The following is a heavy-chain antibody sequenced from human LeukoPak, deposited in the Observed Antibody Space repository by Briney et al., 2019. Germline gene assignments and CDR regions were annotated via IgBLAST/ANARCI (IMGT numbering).Heavy chain of an antibody. CDR1: GFSLTSYA. V-gene: IGHV3-74*01. D-gene: IGHD4-17*01. Sequence: PGGSLRLSCAPSGFSLTSYAMTWVRQAPGKGLVWVSRINSDGSSTSYADSVKGRFTISRDNAKTTLYLQMNSLRAEDTAVYYCARVYGDYESPFDYWGQGTLVTVSS. CDR2: INSDGSST. J-gene: IGHJ4*02. CDR3: ARVYGDYESPFDY.